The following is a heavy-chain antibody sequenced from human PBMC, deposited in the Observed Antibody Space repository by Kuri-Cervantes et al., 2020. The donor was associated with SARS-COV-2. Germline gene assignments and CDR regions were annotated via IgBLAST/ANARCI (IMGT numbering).Heavy chain of an antibody. D-gene: IGHD3-16*02. Sequence: GESLKISCAASGFTFSAYTLNWVRQAPGKGLEWVSSITRSSVYISYADSLKGRFTISRDNAKNSLYLQMNSLRAEDTAVYYCARDRDDYVWGSYRNFDYWGQGTLVTVSS. CDR1: GFTFSAYT. CDR2: ITRSSVYI. CDR3: ARDRDDYVWGSYRNFDY. V-gene: IGHV3-21*01. J-gene: IGHJ4*02.